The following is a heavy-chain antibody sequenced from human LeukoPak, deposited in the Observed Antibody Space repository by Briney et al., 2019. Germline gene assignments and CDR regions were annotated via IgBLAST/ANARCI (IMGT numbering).Heavy chain of an antibody. D-gene: IGHD2-2*01. Sequence: GGSLRLSCAASGFTFRNYNMNWVRQAPGKGLEWVSSINSSSGYIYYADSVKGRFTISRDNAKNSLYLQMNSLRAEDTAVYYCARTTTVKDIVVVPAAPEFDYWGQGTLVTVSS. CDR3: ARTTTVKDIVVVPAAPEFDY. CDR1: GFTFRNYN. J-gene: IGHJ4*02. V-gene: IGHV3-21*01. CDR2: INSSSGYI.